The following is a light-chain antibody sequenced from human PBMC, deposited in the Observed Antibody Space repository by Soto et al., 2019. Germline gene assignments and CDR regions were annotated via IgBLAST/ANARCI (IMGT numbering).Light chain of an antibody. CDR2: AAG. Sequence: DIQLTQSPSSLSASVGDRVVITCRASQSINGNLNWYQQRPGEGPQLLIYAAGTLQSGVPSRFSGSGYGTGFTLVISNLQPEDCAVYYCQQSYSHPRTFGQGTKVEI. J-gene: IGKJ1*01. CDR1: QSINGN. CDR3: QQSYSHPRT. V-gene: IGKV1-39*01.